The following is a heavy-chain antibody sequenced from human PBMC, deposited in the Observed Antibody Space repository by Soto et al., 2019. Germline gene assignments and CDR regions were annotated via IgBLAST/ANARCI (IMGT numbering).Heavy chain of an antibody. CDR2: INPSGGYT. Sequence: ASVKVSCKASGYTFTSYHLHWVRQAPGHGLEWMGLINPSGGYTNYAQTFQGRVTMTRDTSTSTVYMELSSLRSEDTAVYYCARGCGRGNCYYGMDVWGQGTTVTVSS. V-gene: IGHV1-46*01. D-gene: IGHD1-26*01. J-gene: IGHJ6*02. CDR1: GYTFTSYH. CDR3: ARGCGRGNCYYGMDV.